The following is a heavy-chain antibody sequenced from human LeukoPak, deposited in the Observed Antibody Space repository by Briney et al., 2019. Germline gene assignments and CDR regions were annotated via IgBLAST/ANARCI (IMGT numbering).Heavy chain of an antibody. CDR2: IKQDGTEK. V-gene: IGHV3-7*04. CDR1: GFTFSSYW. J-gene: IGHJ4*02. CDR3: ARGVGATHFDY. Sequence: GGSLRLSCAASGFTFSSYWMSWDRQAPGKGLEWVAIIKQDGTEKYYVDSVKGRFTISRDNAKNSLYLQMNSLRAEDTAVYYCARGVGATHFDYWGQGTLVTVSS. D-gene: IGHD1-26*01.